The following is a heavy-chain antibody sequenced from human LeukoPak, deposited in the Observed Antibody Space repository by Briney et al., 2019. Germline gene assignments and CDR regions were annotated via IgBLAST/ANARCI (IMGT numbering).Heavy chain of an antibody. V-gene: IGHV4-30-2*01. CDR3: ARGYDSSGYYSHRYFDY. J-gene: IGHJ4*02. CDR1: GGSISSGGYS. D-gene: IGHD3-22*01. Sequence: PSETLSLTCAVSGGSISSGGYSWGWIRQPPGKGLEWIGYIYHSGSTYYNPSLKSRVTISVDRSKNQFSLKLSSVTAADTAVYYCARGYDSSGYYSHRYFDYWGQGTLVTVSS. CDR2: IYHSGST.